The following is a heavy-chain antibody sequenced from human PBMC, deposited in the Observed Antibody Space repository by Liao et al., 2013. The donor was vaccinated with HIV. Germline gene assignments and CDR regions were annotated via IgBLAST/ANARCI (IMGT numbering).Heavy chain of an antibody. Sequence: QVQLQESGPGLVKPSQTLSLTCAVSGGSIRSADHSWNWIRQAPGKGLEWIGFIYYPGTPSYNPSLKSRVTISPDTSKNQFSLRLSSVTAADTAVYYCARVYSGTFEHYYHYYMDVWGKGTTVTVSS. V-gene: IGHV4-30-4*08. CDR1: GGSIRSADHS. J-gene: IGHJ6*03. CDR2: IYYPGTP. CDR3: ARVYSGTFEHYYHYYMDV. D-gene: IGHD1-26*01.